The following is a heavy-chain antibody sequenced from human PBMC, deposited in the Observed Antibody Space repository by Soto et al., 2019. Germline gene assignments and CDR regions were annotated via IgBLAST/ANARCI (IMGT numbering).Heavy chain of an antibody. CDR2: IWYDGSNK. J-gene: IGHJ6*02. D-gene: IGHD6-13*01. V-gene: IGHV3-33*01. Sequence: QVQLVESGGGVVQPGRSLRLSCAASGFTFSSYVMHWVRQAPGKGLEWVAVIWYDGSNKYYADSVKGRFTISRDNSKNTLYLQMNSLRAEDTAVYYCARPRAAAAGYGMDVWGQGTTVTVSS. CDR3: ARPRAAAAGYGMDV. CDR1: GFTFSSYV.